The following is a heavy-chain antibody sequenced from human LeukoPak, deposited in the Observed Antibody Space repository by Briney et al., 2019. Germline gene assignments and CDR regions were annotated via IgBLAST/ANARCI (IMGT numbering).Heavy chain of an antibody. CDR2: INHSGST. CDR1: GGSISSYY. V-gene: IGHV4-34*01. D-gene: IGHD2-2*01. Sequence: PSETLSLTCTVSGGSISSYYWSWIRQPPGKGLEWIGEINHSGSTNYNPSLKSRVTISVDTSKNQFSLKLSSVTAADTAVYYCARSAQGYVDYWGQGTLVTVSS. J-gene: IGHJ4*02. CDR3: ARSAQGYVDY.